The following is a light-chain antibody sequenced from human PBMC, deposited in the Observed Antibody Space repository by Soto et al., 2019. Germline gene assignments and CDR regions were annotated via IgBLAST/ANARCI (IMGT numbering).Light chain of an antibody. CDR2: LEGSGSY. J-gene: IGLJ3*02. V-gene: IGLV4-60*02. CDR1: SGHSSYI. Sequence: QSVLTQSSSASASLGSSVKLTCTLSSGHSSYIIAWHQQQPGKAPRYLMKLEGSGSYNKGSGVPDRFSGSSSGADRYLTLSHLQFEDEADYYCETWDTNTWVFGGGTKLTVL. CDR3: ETWDTNTWV.